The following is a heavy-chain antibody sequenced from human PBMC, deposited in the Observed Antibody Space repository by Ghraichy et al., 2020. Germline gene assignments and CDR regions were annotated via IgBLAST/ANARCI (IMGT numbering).Heavy chain of an antibody. CDR3: ASATGYCSSTSCHSGHDDNWFDP. J-gene: IGHJ5*02. Sequence: SETLSLTCTVSGGSISSGGYYWSWIRQHPGKGLEWIGYIYYSGSTYYNPSLKSRVTISVDTSKNQFSLKLSSVTAADTAVYYCASATGYCSSTSCHSGHDDNWFDPWGQGTLVTVSS. CDR2: IYYSGST. D-gene: IGHD2-2*01. CDR1: GGSISSGGYY. V-gene: IGHV4-31*03.